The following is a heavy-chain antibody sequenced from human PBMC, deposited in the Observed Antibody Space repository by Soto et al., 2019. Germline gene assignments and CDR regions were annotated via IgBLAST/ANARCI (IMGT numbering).Heavy chain of an antibody. V-gene: IGHV1-3*01. Sequence: ASVKVSCKASGYTFTSYAMHWVLQAPGQRLEWMGWINAGNGNTKCSQKFQGRVTITRDTSASTAYMELSSLRSEDTAVYYCARDRPSIAVAGLFDYWGQGTLVTVSS. D-gene: IGHD6-19*01. J-gene: IGHJ4*02. CDR3: ARDRPSIAVAGLFDY. CDR1: GYTFTSYA. CDR2: INAGNGNT.